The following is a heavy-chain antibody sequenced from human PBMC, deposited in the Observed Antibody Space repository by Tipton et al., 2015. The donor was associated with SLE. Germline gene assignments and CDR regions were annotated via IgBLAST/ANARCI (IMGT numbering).Heavy chain of an antibody. CDR1: GDSINSHY. CDR2: FYFSGST. V-gene: IGHV4-59*11. J-gene: IGHJ6*02. D-gene: IGHD3-9*01. CDR3: ARGTILAGFPGCCGVAV. Sequence: TLSLTCTVSGDSINSHYWTWIRQPPGKGLEWIGFFYFSGSTLYNASLKSRVTISIDTSKNHLSLRLTSVTAADTAVYYCARGTILAGFPGCCGVAVWGPGTTVSAAS.